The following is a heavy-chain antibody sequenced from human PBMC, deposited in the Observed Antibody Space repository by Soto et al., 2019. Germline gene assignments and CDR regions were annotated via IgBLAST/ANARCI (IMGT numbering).Heavy chain of an antibody. V-gene: IGHV3-30-3*01. J-gene: IGHJ6*02. CDR3: ARGYMDYDSSGYYSHYYYYGMDV. D-gene: IGHD3-22*01. CDR2: ISYDGSNK. CDR1: GFTFSSYA. Sequence: GGSLRLSCAASGFTFSSYAMHWVRQAPGKGLEWVAVISYDGSNKYYADSVKGRFTISRDNSKNTLYLQMNSLRAEDTAVYYCARGYMDYDSSGYYSHYYYYGMDVWGQGTTVTVSS.